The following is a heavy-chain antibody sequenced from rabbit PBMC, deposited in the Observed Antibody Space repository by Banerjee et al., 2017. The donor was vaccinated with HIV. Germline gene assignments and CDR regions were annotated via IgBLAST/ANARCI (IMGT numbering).Heavy chain of an antibody. D-gene: IGHD4-1*01. CDR1: GFSFNSSYW. Sequence: QEQLVESGGGLVQPEGSLTLTCTASGFSFNSSYWICWVRQAPGKGLEWIACIYTGSSGSTYYARWAKGRFTISKPSSTTVTLQMTSLTAADTATYFCARDLAGVTGWNFNLWGPGTLVTVS. J-gene: IGHJ4*01. CDR2: IYTGSSGST. CDR3: ARDLAGVTGWNFNL. V-gene: IGHV1S45*01.